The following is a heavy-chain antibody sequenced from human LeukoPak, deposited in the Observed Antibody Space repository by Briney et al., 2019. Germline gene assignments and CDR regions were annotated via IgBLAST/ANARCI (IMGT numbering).Heavy chain of an antibody. CDR1: GGSFSGYY. J-gene: IGHJ5*02. Sequence: SETLSLTCAVYGGSFSGYYWSWIRQPPGKGLEWIGEINHSGSTYYNPSLKSRVTISVDTSKNQFSLKLSSVTAADTAVYYCARETYDFWSGSTSWFDPWGQGTLVTVSS. CDR3: ARETYDFWSGSTSWFDP. V-gene: IGHV4-34*01. D-gene: IGHD3-3*01. CDR2: INHSGST.